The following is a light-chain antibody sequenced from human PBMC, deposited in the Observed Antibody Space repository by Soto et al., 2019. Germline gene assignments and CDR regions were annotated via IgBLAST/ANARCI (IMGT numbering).Light chain of an antibody. Sequence: QSVLTQPASVSGSPGQSITISCTGTITDVGSSNYVSWYKQHPGKAPKLMIYDVSNRPSGVSNRFSGSKSGNTASLTISGLQAEDEAEYYCSSYTTTSTWVFGGGTKVTVL. CDR2: DVS. J-gene: IGLJ2*01. V-gene: IGLV2-14*01. CDR1: ITDVGSSNY. CDR3: SSYTTTSTWV.